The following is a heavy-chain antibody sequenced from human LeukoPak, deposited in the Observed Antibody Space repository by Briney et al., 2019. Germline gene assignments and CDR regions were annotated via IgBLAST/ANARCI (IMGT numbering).Heavy chain of an antibody. D-gene: IGHD6-19*01. Sequence: CWMSWVRQAPGKGLEWVANINQGGSVKYYVDSVKGRFTISRDDAKNSLYVQMNSLRDEDTAVYYCARVGSSGWNLEYWGQGTLVTVSS. CDR3: ARVGSSGWNLEY. CDR2: INQGGSVK. J-gene: IGHJ4*02. V-gene: IGHV3-7*01. CDR1: CW.